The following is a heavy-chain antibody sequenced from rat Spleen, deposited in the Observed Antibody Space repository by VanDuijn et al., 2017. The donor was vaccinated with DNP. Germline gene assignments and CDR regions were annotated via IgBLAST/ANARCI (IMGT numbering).Heavy chain of an antibody. CDR2: IWGGGST. CDR3: ARWHLYLSYFDY. J-gene: IGHJ2*01. CDR1: GFSLTTNS. Sequence: QVQLKESGPGLVQPSQTLSLTCTVSGFSLTTNSVHWVRQPPGKGLEWIAAIWGGGSTDYNSSLKSRLSISRDTSKSQVLLKMNSLQTEDTAMYFCARWHLYLSYFDYWGQGVMVTVSS. V-gene: IGHV2-1*01. D-gene: IGHD1-2*01.